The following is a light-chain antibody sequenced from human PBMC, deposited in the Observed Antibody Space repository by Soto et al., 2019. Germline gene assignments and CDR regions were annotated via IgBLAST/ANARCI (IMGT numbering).Light chain of an antibody. Sequence: DIPLTQSPSFLSASVGDRVTITCRASQGVTNYLAWFQQKPGKAPKVLIYAASTLQSGVPSRFSGSGSGTEFTLAINSLQPEDFATYYRQQFNIYPLIFGQGTKLELK. J-gene: IGKJ2*01. CDR1: QGVTNY. CDR3: QQFNIYPLI. CDR2: AAS. V-gene: IGKV1-9*01.